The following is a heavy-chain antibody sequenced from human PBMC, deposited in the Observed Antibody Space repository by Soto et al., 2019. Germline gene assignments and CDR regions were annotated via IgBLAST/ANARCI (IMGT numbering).Heavy chain of an antibody. V-gene: IGHV1-2*04. CDR2: INPNSGDT. Sequence: ASVKVSCKSSGYTFIAYYIHWVRQATGQGLEWMGWINPNSGDTHYAQKFQGWVTMTRDTSISTVYMDMSRLRSDDTAVYYCARAVVPAAAGPNWFDPWGQGTLVTVSS. CDR3: ARAVVPAAAGPNWFDP. CDR1: GYTFIAYY. D-gene: IGHD2-2*01. J-gene: IGHJ5*02.